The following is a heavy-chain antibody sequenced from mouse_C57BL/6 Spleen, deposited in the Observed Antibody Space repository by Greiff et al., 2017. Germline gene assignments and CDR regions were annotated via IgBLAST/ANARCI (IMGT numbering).Heavy chain of an antibody. D-gene: IGHD1-1*01. CDR1: GYAFSSSW. V-gene: IGHV1-82*01. J-gene: IGHJ1*03. CDR2: IYPGDGDT. CDR3: ASTAEYYGSSFNWYFDV. Sequence: VQLQQSGPELVKPGASVKISCKASGYAFSSSWMNWVKQRPGKGPEWIGRIYPGDGDTNYNGKFKGKATLTADKSSSTAYMQLSSLTSEDSAVYFCASTAEYYGSSFNWYFDVWGTGTTVTVSA.